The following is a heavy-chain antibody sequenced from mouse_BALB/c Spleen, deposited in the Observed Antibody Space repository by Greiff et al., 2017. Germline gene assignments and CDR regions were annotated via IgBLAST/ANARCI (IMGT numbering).Heavy chain of an antibody. CDR3: ARSPAGYYDY. D-gene: IGHD2-3*01. CDR2: ISSGGGNT. V-gene: IGHV5-9*03. CDR1: GFTFSSYT. J-gene: IGHJ2*01. Sequence: EVQRVESGGGLVQPGGSLKLSCAASGFTFSSYTMSWVRQTPEKRLEWVATISSGGGNTYYPDSVKGRFTISRDNAKNNLYLQMSSLRSEDTALYYCARSPAGYYDYWGQGTTLTVSS.